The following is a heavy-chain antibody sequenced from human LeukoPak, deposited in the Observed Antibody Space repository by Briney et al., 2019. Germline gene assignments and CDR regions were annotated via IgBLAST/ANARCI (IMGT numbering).Heavy chain of an antibody. Sequence: GGSLRLSCAASGFTFSSYSMNWVRQAPGKGLEWVSYISSSSTIYYADSVKGRFTISRDNAKNSLYLQMNSLRDEDTAVYYCAREGGEVGATPAYYYYYGMDVWGQGTTVTVSS. D-gene: IGHD1-26*01. V-gene: IGHV3-48*02. CDR2: ISSSSTI. CDR1: GFTFSSYS. CDR3: AREGGEVGATPAYYYYYGMDV. J-gene: IGHJ6*02.